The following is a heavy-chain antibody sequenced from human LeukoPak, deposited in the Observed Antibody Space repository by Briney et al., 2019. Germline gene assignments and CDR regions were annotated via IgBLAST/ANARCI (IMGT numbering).Heavy chain of an antibody. Sequence: GGSLRLSCAASGFTFSSYWMSWLRQGPGKGLEWVANIKQDGSEKYYVDSVKGRFTISRDNAKNSLYLQMNSLRAEDTAVYYCARETSSLYYYGMDVWGQGTTVTVSS. J-gene: IGHJ6*02. D-gene: IGHD1/OR15-1a*01. V-gene: IGHV3-7*03. CDR2: IKQDGSEK. CDR1: GFTFSSYW. CDR3: ARETSSLYYYGMDV.